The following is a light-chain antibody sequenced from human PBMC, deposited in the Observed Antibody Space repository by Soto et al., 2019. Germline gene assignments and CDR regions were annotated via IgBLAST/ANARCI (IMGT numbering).Light chain of an antibody. V-gene: IGKV2-28*01. J-gene: IGKJ3*01. CDR1: QSLLHSDGYNY. Sequence: DIVMTQSPLYLPVTPGEPASISCRSSQSLLHSDGYNYLDWYLQNPGQSPQLLLYLGSNRASGVPDRLSGSGSGTDFTLKISRVEAEDVGVYYCMQALQAPLFTFGPGTKVDLK. CDR3: MQALQAPLFT. CDR2: LGS.